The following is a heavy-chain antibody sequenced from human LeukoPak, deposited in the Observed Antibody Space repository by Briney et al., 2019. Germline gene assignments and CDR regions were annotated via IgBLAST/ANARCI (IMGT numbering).Heavy chain of an antibody. CDR3: ARGSCSNIRCHDAFDI. D-gene: IGHD2-2*01. CDR2: ISSSGSTI. CDR1: GFTFSSYE. Sequence: TGGSLRLSCAASGFTFSSYEMNWVRQAPGKGLEWVSYISSSGSTIYYADSVKGRFTISRDNSKNTLYLQMNSLRADDTAVYYCARGSCSNIRCHDAFDIWGQGTMVTVSS. V-gene: IGHV3-48*03. J-gene: IGHJ3*02.